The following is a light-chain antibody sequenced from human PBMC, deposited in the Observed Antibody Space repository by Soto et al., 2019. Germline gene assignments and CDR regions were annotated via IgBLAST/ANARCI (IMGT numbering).Light chain of an antibody. CDR2: KVS. CDR3: MQGSHWPYT. J-gene: IGKJ2*01. V-gene: IGKV2-30*01. Sequence: DVVVTQSPLSLPVTLGQPASISCRSSQSLLYSDGNTYFHWFHQRPGQSPRRLIYKVSNRDSGVPDRVSGSGSGTDFTLKISRVEAEDVGVYYCMQGSHWPYTFGQGTKLEIK. CDR1: QSLLYSDGNTY.